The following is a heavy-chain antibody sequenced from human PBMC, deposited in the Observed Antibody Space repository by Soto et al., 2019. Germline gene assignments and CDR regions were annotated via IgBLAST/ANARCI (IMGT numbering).Heavy chain of an antibody. CDR2: TYHSGST. Sequence: SENLCRTWAVSGCSTSSGYYWGWIPQPPGKRLEWIGSTYHSGSTYYTPSLKSRVTISVDTSKNQFSLKLSSVTAADTAVYYCAITPLTSRGNYYYYYGMDVWGQGTTVT. J-gene: IGHJ6*02. D-gene: IGHD3-16*01. CDR3: AITPLTSRGNYYYYYGMDV. V-gene: IGHV4-38-2*01. CDR1: GCSTSSGYY.